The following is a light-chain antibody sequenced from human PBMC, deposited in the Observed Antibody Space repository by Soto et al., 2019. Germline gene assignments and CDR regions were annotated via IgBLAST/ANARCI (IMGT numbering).Light chain of an antibody. CDR3: PQYENWPRT. CDR1: QSVNTY. J-gene: IGKJ1*01. Sequence: VVSLSPAAVSLYTGERATLSCRASQSVNTYLVWYQQKPGQAPRLLIYDASNRATGIPARFSGSGSGTDFTLTISSLEPEDFAVYYCPQYENWPRTFCQGTKADIK. CDR2: DAS. V-gene: IGKV3-11*01.